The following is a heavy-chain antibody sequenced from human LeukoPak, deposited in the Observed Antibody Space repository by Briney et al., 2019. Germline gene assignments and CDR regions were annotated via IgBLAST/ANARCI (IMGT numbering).Heavy chain of an antibody. Sequence: PSETLSLTCTVSGGSISSHYWSWIRQPPGEGLEWVGYIYYSGSTNYNPSLKSRVTISVDTSKNQFSLKLSSVTAADTAVYYCARRVDSSLRFNWFDPWGQGTLVTVSS. CDR1: GGSISSHY. CDR2: IYYSGST. D-gene: IGHD6-6*01. J-gene: IGHJ5*02. V-gene: IGHV4-59*11. CDR3: ARRVDSSLRFNWFDP.